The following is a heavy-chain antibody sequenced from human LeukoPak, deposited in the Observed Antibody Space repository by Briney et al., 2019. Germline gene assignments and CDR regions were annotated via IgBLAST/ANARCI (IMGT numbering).Heavy chain of an antibody. V-gene: IGHV4-34*01. CDR1: GGSFSGYY. D-gene: IGHD3-3*01. Sequence: SETLSLTCAVYGGSFSGYYWSWIRQPPGKGLEWIGEINHSGSTNYNPSLKSRVTISVDTSKNQFSLKLSSVTAADTAVYYCARGQGIITIFGVASRWFDPWGQGTLVTVSS. J-gene: IGHJ5*02. CDR3: ARGQGIITIFGVASRWFDP. CDR2: INHSGST.